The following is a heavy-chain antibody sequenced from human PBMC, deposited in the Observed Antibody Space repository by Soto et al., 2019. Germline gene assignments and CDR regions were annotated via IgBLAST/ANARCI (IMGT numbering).Heavy chain of an antibody. Sequence: SRTLSLTCAMSGDSVSSNSAGWNWIRQSPSRGLEWLGRTYYRSEWFNEYAVSVKSRITINPDTSRNQISLQLNSVTPEDTAIYSCARDIDFAYWGRGTQVTVSS. D-gene: IGHD3-10*01. J-gene: IGHJ4*01. V-gene: IGHV6-1*01. CDR1: GDSVSSNSAG. CDR2: TYYRSEWFN. CDR3: ARDIDFAY.